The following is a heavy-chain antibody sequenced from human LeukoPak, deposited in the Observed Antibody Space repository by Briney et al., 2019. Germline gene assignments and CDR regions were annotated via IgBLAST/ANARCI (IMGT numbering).Heavy chain of an antibody. CDR1: GFTFSSYG. V-gene: IGHV3-30*03. J-gene: IGHJ6*02. Sequence: PGGSLRLSCAASGFTFSSYGMHWVRHAPGKGLEGVTHIVYDGSNKYDEISKQSADSVKGRFTISRDNSKNTLYLQLNRLRAEDTAVYYCARYYGSGRGYYGMDVWGQGTTVTVSS. D-gene: IGHD3-10*01. CDR3: ARYYGSGRGYYGMDV. CDR2: IVYDGSNK.